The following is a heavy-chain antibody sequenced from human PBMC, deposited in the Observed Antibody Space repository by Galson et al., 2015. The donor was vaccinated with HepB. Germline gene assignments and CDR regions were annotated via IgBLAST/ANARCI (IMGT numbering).Heavy chain of an antibody. D-gene: IGHD3-22*01. CDR2: LNTNTGSP. CDR3: ARGRYYFESSGYEW. V-gene: IGHV7-4-1*02. CDR1: GYTFTSYG. Sequence: SVKVSCKASGYTFTSYGINWVRQAPGQGLEWMGWLNTNTGSPTYAQGFRGRFVFSSDTSASTAYLQISSLKADDTAVYYCARGRYYFESSGYEWWGQGTLVSVSS. J-gene: IGHJ4*02.